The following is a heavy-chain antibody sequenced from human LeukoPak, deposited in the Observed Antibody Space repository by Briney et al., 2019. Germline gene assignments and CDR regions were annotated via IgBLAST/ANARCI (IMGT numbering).Heavy chain of an antibody. J-gene: IGHJ4*02. CDR3: ARDLDYDGIDY. CDR1: GGSISSYY. CDR2: IYYSGST. Sequence: SETLSLTCTVSGGSISSYYWSWIRQPPGKGLEWIGYIYYSGSTNYNPSLKSRVTISVDTSKNQFSLKLSSVTAADTPVYYCARDLDYDGIDYWGQGTLVTVSS. V-gene: IGHV4-59*01. D-gene: IGHD3-22*01.